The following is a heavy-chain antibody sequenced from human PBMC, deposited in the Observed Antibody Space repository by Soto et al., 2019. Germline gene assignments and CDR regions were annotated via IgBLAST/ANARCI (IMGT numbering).Heavy chain of an antibody. J-gene: IGHJ6*02. Sequence: GGCMRLSCAASGFMFSLYHMYWARQATGKGLEWVSDITYSSNTINYADSVKGRFTISRDNAKNSLYLQMNSLRDEDTAVYYCTRDGGRGYEMGVWGQGTTGTVSS. CDR3: TRDGGRGYEMGV. D-gene: IGHD2-15*01. CDR1: GFMFSLYH. CDR2: ITYSSNTI. V-gene: IGHV3-48*02.